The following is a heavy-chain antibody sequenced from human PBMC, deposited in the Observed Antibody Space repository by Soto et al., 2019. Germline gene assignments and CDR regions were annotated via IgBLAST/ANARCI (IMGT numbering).Heavy chain of an antibody. CDR1: GFTFSDYY. D-gene: IGHD3-10*01. CDR3: ARVGDYGSGSYTYWYFDL. J-gene: IGHJ2*01. CDR2: ISSSSSYT. V-gene: IGHV3-11*05. Sequence: GSLRLSCAASGFTFSDYYMSWIRQAPGKGLEWVSYISSSSSYTNYADSVKGRFTISRDNAKNSLYLQMNSLRAEDTAVYYCARVGDYGSGSYTYWYFDLWGRGTLVTVSS.